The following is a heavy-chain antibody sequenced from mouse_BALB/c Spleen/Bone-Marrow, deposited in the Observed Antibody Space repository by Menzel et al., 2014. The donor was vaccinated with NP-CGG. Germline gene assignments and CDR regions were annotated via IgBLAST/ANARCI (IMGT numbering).Heavy chain of an antibody. V-gene: IGHV1S81*02. CDR2: INPSNGGT. CDR3: TRRSLLSDYYTLDY. CDR1: GYTFTSFY. J-gene: IGHJ4*01. D-gene: IGHD6-1*01. Sequence: QVQLQQSGAELVKPGASVKLSCKASGYTFTSFYMYWVKQRPGQGLEWNGDINPSNGGTNFNEKFRKKATLTVDTSSSTAYMEFSSLTSEDSAVYYCTRRSLLSDYYTLDYWGQGTSVTVSS.